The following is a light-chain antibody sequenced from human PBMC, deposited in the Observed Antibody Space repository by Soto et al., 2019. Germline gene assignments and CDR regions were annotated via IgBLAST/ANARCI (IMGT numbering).Light chain of an antibody. CDR3: QQYGSSPIT. CDR2: DSS. CDR1: ESVRDE. V-gene: IGKV3-20*01. Sequence: EAVLTQSPATLSLSPGERATLSCRASESVRDELGWYQQKPGQAPRLLIFDSSNRATGIPARFSGSGYGTDFTLTISRLEPEDFAVYYCQQYGSSPITFGQGTRLEIK. J-gene: IGKJ5*01.